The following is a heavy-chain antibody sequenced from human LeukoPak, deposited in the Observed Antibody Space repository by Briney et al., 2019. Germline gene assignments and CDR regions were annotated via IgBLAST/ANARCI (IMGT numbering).Heavy chain of an antibody. V-gene: IGHV3-33*01. CDR2: IWYDGSNK. Sequence: PGRSLRLSCAASGFTFSSYGMHWVRQAPGKGLEWVAVIWYDGSNKYYADSVKGRFTISRDNSKNTLYLQMNSLRAEDTAVYYCARGGSGCYWFDPWGQGTLVTVSS. CDR1: GFTFSSYG. CDR3: ARGGSGCYWFDP. J-gene: IGHJ5*02. D-gene: IGHD1-26*01.